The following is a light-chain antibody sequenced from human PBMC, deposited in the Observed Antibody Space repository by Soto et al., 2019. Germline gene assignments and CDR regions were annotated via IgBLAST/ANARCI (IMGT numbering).Light chain of an antibody. J-gene: IGLJ1*01. CDR3: AAWDDSLNGLNYV. CDR1: SSNIGSNT. V-gene: IGLV1-44*01. Sequence: QSVLTQPASVSGSPGQSITISCTGSSSNIGSNTVNWYQHLPGTAPKILIYSNNQRPSGVPDRFSGSKSGPSASLAISGLQSEDEADYYCAAWDDSLNGLNYVFGTRTKVTVL. CDR2: SNN.